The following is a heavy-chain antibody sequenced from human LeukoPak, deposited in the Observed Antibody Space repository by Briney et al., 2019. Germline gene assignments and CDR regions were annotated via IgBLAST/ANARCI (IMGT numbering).Heavy chain of an antibody. Sequence: ASETLSLTCTVSGGSTSSYYWSWIRQPPGKGLEWIGYIYYSGSTNYNPSLKSRVTISVDTSKNQFSLKLTSVTAADTAVYYCARGEQWELLPTRWGQGTLVTVSS. D-gene: IGHD1-26*01. CDR2: IYYSGST. CDR3: ARGEQWELLPTR. V-gene: IGHV4-59*01. J-gene: IGHJ4*02. CDR1: GGSTSSYY.